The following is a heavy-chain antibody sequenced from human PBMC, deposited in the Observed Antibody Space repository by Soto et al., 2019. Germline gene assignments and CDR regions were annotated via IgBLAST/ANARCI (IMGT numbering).Heavy chain of an antibody. CDR2: ISGSGGST. Sequence: GESLKISCAASGFTFSSYAMSWVRQAPGKGLEWVSAISGSGGSTYYADSVKGRFTISRDNSKNTLYLQMNSLRAEDTAVYYCAESRGARTGAFDIWGQGTMVTVSS. CDR3: AESRGARTGAFDI. D-gene: IGHD3-10*01. V-gene: IGHV3-23*01. J-gene: IGHJ3*02. CDR1: GFTFSSYA.